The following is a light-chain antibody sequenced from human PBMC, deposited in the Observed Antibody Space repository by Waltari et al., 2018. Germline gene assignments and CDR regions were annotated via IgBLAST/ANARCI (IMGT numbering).Light chain of an antibody. J-gene: IGKJ1*01. CDR2: HAS. V-gene: IGKV3-20*01. CDR1: QGVGKY. Sequence: EIVLTQSPGTLSLSPGERATLSCRASQGVGKYLAWYKQIPDQAPRLLLYHASIRATGIPDRFSGSGSGTDFSLTISRLEPEDFAVYYCQKYDFLPATFGQGTTVEIK. CDR3: QKYDFLPAT.